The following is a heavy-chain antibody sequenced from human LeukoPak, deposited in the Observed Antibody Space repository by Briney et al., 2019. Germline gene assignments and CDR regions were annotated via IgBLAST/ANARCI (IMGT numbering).Heavy chain of an antibody. D-gene: IGHD2-2*01. V-gene: IGHV3-30*02. Sequence: PGGSLRLSCAASGFTFSSYGMHWVRQAPGKGLEWVAFIRYDGSNTFYGDSVKGRFTISRDNSKNTLHLQMNSLKTEDTAMYYCAKGYQLFTFDFCSQGTLVTVSS. CDR3: AKGYQLFTFDF. CDR1: GFTFSSYG. J-gene: IGHJ4*02. CDR2: IRYDGSNT.